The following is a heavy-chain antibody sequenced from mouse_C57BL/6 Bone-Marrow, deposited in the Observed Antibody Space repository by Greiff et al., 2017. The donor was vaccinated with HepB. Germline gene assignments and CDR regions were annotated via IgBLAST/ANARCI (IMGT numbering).Heavy chain of an antibody. CDR2: ISYDGSN. J-gene: IGHJ4*01. Sequence: EVKLMESGPGLVKPSQSLSLTCSVTGYSITSGYYWNWIRQFPGNKLEWMGYISYDGSNNYNPSLKNRISITRDTSKNQFFLKLNSVTTEDTATYYCARVAYYYGSYYAMDYWGQGTSVTVSS. CDR3: ARVAYYYGSYYAMDY. D-gene: IGHD1-1*01. V-gene: IGHV3-6*01. CDR1: GYSITSGYY.